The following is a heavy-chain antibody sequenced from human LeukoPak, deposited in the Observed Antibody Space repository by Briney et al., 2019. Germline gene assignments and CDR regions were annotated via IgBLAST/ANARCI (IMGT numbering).Heavy chain of an antibody. J-gene: IGHJ4*02. CDR2: INVEGTTT. V-gene: IGHV3-74*01. CDR1: GFTFTRFW. D-gene: IGHD3-10*01. Sequence: GGSLRLSCAGSGFTFTRFWMHWVRQAPGKGLVWVSRINVEGTTTTCADSVEGRFTISRDENTLYLQMNHLRVDDTAVYYCTRGGEEPFDYWGQGTLVTVSS. CDR3: TRGGEEPFDY.